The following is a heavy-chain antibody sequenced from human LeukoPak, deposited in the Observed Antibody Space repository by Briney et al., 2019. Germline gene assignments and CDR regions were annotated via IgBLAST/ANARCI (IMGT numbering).Heavy chain of an antibody. D-gene: IGHD3-22*01. J-gene: IGHJ4*02. CDR2: IYSGGST. Sequence: GGSLRLSCAASGFTFSSYSMNWVRQAPGKGLEWVSVIYSGGSTYYADSVKGRFTISRDNSKNTLYLQMNSLRAEDTAVYYCASSNYYDSSGYYYVGYWGQGTLVTVSS. V-gene: IGHV3-66*01. CDR3: ASSNYYDSSGYYYVGY. CDR1: GFTFSSYS.